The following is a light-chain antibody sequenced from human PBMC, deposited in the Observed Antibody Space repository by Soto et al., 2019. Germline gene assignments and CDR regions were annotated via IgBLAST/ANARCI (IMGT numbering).Light chain of an antibody. CDR3: QSYDTSLRAYV. V-gene: IGLV1-40*01. CDR1: SSNIGADYH. Sequence: QSVLTQPPSVSGAPGQRVTIFCTGGSSNIGADYHVHWYQQFPGTAPRLLIYGNTNRPSGVLGRFSGSKSGTSASLAITGLQAEDEGDYYCQSYDTSLRAYVFGTGTKVTVL. J-gene: IGLJ1*01. CDR2: GNT.